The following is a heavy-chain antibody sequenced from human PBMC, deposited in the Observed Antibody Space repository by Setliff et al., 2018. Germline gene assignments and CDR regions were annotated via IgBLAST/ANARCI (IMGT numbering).Heavy chain of an antibody. CDR2: ISPHTGNS. CDR1: GFTFTDYG. D-gene: IGHD3-10*01. Sequence: ASVKVSCKSSGFTFTDYGITWVRQVPGQGLEWMGWISPHTGNSYSAQRFQGRVTMTTDTSTNTVFMELRSLRSDDTAMFYCARVVYYASGSSLSYGMDVWGQGTAVTVSS. V-gene: IGHV1-18*01. CDR3: ARVVYYASGSSLSYGMDV. J-gene: IGHJ6*02.